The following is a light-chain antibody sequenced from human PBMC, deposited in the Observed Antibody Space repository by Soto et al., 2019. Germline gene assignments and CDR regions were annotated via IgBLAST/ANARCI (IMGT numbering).Light chain of an antibody. CDR3: QQYNNWPLT. J-gene: IGKJ4*01. CDR1: QSVDND. Sequence: IVMTQSPATLSVSPGDRATLSCRASQSVDNDLAWYQQKPGQPPRLLIYDASTRATGIPARFSGSQSGTEFTLTISSLLSEDFAVYSCQQYNNWPLTFGGGTEVDI. V-gene: IGKV3D-15*01. CDR2: DAS.